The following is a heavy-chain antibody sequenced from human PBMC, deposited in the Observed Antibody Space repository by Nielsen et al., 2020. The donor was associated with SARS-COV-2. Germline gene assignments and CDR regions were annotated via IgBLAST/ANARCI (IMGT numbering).Heavy chain of an antibody. V-gene: IGHV3-15*01. CDR2: IKSKTDGGTT. CDR1: GFTFSNAW. CDR3: TTGGFGGVIVHYYYYGMDV. Sequence: GGSLRLSCAASGFTFSNAWMSWVRQAPGKGLEWVGRIKSKTDGGTTDYAAPVKGRFTISRDDSKNTLYLQMNSLKTEDTAVYYCTTGGFGGVIVHYYYYGMDVWGQGTTVTVSS. D-gene: IGHD3-16*02. J-gene: IGHJ6*02.